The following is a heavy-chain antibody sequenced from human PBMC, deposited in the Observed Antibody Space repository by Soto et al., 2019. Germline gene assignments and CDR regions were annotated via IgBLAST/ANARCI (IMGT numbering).Heavy chain of an antibody. Sequence: PSETLSLTCTVSRGSINNYYWTLIRQPPGKGLEWIGYVSYSGRTNYNPSLKSRVNMFVDKSKNQFSLNLTSVTAADTAVYYCARLQYTLVTAIDVWGQGTMVIVSS. CDR2: VSYSGRT. CDR3: ARLQYTLVTAIDV. D-gene: IGHD2-21*01. V-gene: IGHV4-59*03. J-gene: IGHJ3*01. CDR1: RGSINNYY.